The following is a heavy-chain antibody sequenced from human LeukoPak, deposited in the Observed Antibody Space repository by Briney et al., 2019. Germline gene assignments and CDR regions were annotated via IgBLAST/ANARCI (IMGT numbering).Heavy chain of an antibody. CDR3: AKTPYNGFPYFDY. CDR2: ISWNSGSI. Sequence: PGGSLRLSCAASGFTFDDYAMHWVRQAPGKGLEWVSGISWNSGSIGYADSVKGRFTISRDNAKNSLYLQMNSLRAEDTALYYCAKTPYNGFPYFDYWGQGTLVTVSS. J-gene: IGHJ4*02. V-gene: IGHV3-9*01. D-gene: IGHD3-10*01. CDR1: GFTFDDYA.